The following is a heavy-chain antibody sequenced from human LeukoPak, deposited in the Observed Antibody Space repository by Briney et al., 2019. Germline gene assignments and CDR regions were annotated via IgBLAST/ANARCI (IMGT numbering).Heavy chain of an antibody. D-gene: IGHD3-10*01. J-gene: IGHJ4*02. V-gene: IGHV3-7*04. CDR1: GFTFSSYW. CDR3: ATETVYGSRSYHPY. Sequence: PGGSLRLSCAASGFTFSSYWMSWVRQAPGKGLEWVANIKQDGGEKNYVDAVKGRFSISRDNAKSSLYLQMNSVRADDTAVYFCATETVYGSRSYHPYWGQGTLVTVSS. CDR2: IKQDGGEK.